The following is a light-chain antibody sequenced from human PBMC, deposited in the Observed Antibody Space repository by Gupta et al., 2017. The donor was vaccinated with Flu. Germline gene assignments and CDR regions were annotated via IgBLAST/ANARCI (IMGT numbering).Light chain of an antibody. CDR1: QSVLYNSNNKNY. V-gene: IGKV4-1*01. Sequence: IVMTPSPESLVVSPGERATINCSSSQSVLYNSNNKNYLAWYQQKPGQPPKLLIYWASTRESGVPDRFRGSGSVTDFTLTISSLQAEDVALYYCQQYYSSPYSFGQGTKLEIK. J-gene: IGKJ2*03. CDR3: QQYYSSPYS. CDR2: WAS.